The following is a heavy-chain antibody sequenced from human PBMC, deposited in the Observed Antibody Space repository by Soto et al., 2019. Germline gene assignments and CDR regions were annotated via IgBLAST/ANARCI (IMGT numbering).Heavy chain of an antibody. V-gene: IGHV1-69*01. CDR2: IIPLFRTP. CDR1: GGTFSNTA. Sequence: QVLLVQSGAEVEKPGSSVKVSCKASGGTFSNTAFIWVRQAPGQGLEWMGGIIPLFRTPNYAQKFKGRLMISADESASEAYMELNTLTSEDTAVYYCAAPAEGLDTAMLTGLAHWGQGTLLTVSS. J-gene: IGHJ4*02. D-gene: IGHD5-18*01. CDR3: AAPAEGLDTAMLTGLAH.